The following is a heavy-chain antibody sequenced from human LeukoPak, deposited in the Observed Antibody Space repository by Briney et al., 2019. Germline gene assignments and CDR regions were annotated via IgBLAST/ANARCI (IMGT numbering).Heavy chain of an antibody. Sequence: ASVKVSCKASGFTFTSSAMQWVRQARGQRLEWIGWIVVGSGNTNYAQKFQERVTITRDMSTSTAYMELSSLRSEDTAVYYCAAESSGSYYDLDAFDIWGQGTMVTVSS. CDR2: IVVGSGNT. D-gene: IGHD1-26*01. V-gene: IGHV1-58*02. J-gene: IGHJ3*02. CDR1: GFTFTSSA. CDR3: AAESSGSYYDLDAFDI.